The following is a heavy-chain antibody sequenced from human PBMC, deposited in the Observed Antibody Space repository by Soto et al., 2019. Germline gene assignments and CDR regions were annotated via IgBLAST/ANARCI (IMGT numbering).Heavy chain of an antibody. CDR2: INKDGSYR. Sequence: EVQLVESGGGLVQPGGSLRLSCATSGFTFSDEWMHWVRQAQGKGLVWVSRINKDGSYRNSADFVEGRFTIFRDDAKSELYLQLDRLRVEVTAVYYCARGGLEPFDYLGQGALVTVSP. J-gene: IGHJ4*02. CDR1: GFTFSDEW. D-gene: IGHD1-1*01. CDR3: ARGGLEPFDY. V-gene: IGHV3-74*01.